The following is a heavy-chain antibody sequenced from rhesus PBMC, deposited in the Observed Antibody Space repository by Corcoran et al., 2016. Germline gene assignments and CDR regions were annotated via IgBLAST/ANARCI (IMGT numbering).Heavy chain of an antibody. CDR1: GGSISSGYYY. CDR3: ASGSAGIYWYFDL. CDR2: IYGSSSST. D-gene: IGHD1-1*01. V-gene: IGHV4S11*01. Sequence: QVQLQESGPGLVKPSETLSLTCAVSGGSISSGYYYWSWIRQPPGQGPEWIGYIYGSSSSTNYNPSLKSRVTLSVDTSKNQLSLKLSSVTAADTAVYYCASGSAGIYWYFDLWGPGTPITISS. J-gene: IGHJ2*01.